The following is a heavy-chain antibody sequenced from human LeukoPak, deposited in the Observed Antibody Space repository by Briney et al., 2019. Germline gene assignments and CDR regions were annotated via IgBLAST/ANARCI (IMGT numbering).Heavy chain of an antibody. J-gene: IGHJ6*02. CDR2: ISWNSGRI. CDR1: GFTFDDYA. CDR3: AKGIGYGSSTSRYDSYYYAMDV. D-gene: IGHD2-2*01. V-gene: IGHV3-9*01. Sequence: GGSLRLSCAASGFTFDDYAMLRVRQAPGKGLEWVSGISWNSGRIGYANSVKGRFTISRDNVKNSLYLQMNSLRSEDTALYYCAKGIGYGSSTSRYDSYYYAMDVWGQGTTVTVSS.